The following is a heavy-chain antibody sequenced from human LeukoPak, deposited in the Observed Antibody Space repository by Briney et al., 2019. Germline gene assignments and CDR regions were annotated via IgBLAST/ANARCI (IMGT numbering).Heavy chain of an antibody. CDR1: GGSISSGGYS. CDR2: IYHSGST. CDR3: ARGVRSYYDSSRDAFDI. J-gene: IGHJ3*02. V-gene: IGHV4-30-2*01. Sequence: SQTLSLTCAVSGGSISSGGYSWSWIRQPPGKGLEWIGYIYHSGSTYYNPSLKSRVTISVYRSKNQFSLKLSSVTAADTAVYYCARGVRSYYDSSRDAFDIWGQGTMVTVSS. D-gene: IGHD3-22*01.